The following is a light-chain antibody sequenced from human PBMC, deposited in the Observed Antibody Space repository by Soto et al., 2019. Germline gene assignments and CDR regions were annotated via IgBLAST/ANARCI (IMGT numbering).Light chain of an antibody. V-gene: IGKV3-20*01. J-gene: IGKJ4*01. Sequence: ENVLTQSPVTLSLSXGARATLTXXXXQSVSSSYLAWYQQKPGQAPRLLIYGAFRRATGIPDRFSGSGSGTDFTLTISRLEPEDFAVYYCQQYGSSPRSTFGGGTKVDIK. CDR3: QQYGSSPRST. CDR1: QSVSSSY. CDR2: GAF.